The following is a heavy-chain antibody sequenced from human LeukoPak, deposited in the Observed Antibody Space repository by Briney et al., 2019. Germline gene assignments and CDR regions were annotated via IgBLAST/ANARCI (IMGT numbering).Heavy chain of an antibody. D-gene: IGHD6-19*01. Sequence: GGSLRLSCAASGFTFSSYAMHWVRQAPGKGLEWVAVISYGGSNKYYADSVKGRFTISRDNSKNTLYLQMNSLRAEDTAVYYCANEQWLVRYYFDYWGQGTLVTVSS. CDR1: GFTFSSYA. J-gene: IGHJ4*02. CDR3: ANEQWLVRYYFDY. CDR2: ISYGGSNK. V-gene: IGHV3-30-3*02.